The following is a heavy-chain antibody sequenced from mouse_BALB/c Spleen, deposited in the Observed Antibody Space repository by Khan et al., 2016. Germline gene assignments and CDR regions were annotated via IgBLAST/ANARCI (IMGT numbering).Heavy chain of an antibody. CDR3: ARRAFGTPAWVVY. CDR1: GFDFSRYW. D-gene: IGHD3-1*01. Sequence: VPLLASGGGLVQPGGSLKLSCAASGFDFSRYWMSWVRQAPGKGLEWIGEINPDSSTINYTPSLKDKFILSRENAKMTLYLQMSKVISEDTALDDCARRAFGTPAWVVYWGQGTLVTVAA. J-gene: IGHJ3*01. CDR2: INPDSSTI. V-gene: IGHV4-1*02.